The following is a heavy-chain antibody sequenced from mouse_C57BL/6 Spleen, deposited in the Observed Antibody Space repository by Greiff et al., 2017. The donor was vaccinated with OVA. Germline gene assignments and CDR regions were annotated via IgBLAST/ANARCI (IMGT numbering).Heavy chain of an antibody. Sequence: VQLQQSGPELVKPGASVKMSCKASGYTFTDYNMHWVKQSPGKSLEWIGYINPNNGGTSYNQKFKGKATLTVNKSSSTAYMELRSLTSEDSAVYYCARYYDGSYYFDYWGQGTTLTVSS. CDR1: GYTFTDYN. V-gene: IGHV1-22*01. CDR2: INPNNGGT. CDR3: ARYYDGSYYFDY. D-gene: IGHD2-3*01. J-gene: IGHJ2*01.